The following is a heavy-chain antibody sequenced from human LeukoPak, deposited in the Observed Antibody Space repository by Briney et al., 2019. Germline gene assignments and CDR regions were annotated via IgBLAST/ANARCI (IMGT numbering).Heavy chain of an antibody. Sequence: GGSLRLSCAASGFTFSEYSMSWVRQAPGKGLEWVSTISGSGGSTSYADSVKGRFTISRDNSKNTLYLQMNSLRAEDTALYYCAKNSRSSGYYLDYWGQGTLVTVSS. V-gene: IGHV3-23*01. CDR1: GFTFSEYS. J-gene: IGHJ4*02. CDR3: AKNSRSSGYYLDY. D-gene: IGHD3-22*01. CDR2: ISGSGGST.